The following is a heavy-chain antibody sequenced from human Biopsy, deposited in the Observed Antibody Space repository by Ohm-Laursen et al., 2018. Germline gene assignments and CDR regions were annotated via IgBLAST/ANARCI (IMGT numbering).Heavy chain of an antibody. V-gene: IGHV4-34*01. J-gene: IGHJ6*02. Sequence: GTLSLTWAVFGTSFNDYSWTWIRQPPGKGLEWIGEVNHSGSTKYSPSLKSRVTISGDTSQNQFFLKLTSVTAADTAVYYCARGLLKTKYTTSWYGLATYPKPSGYYYWGLGGWGQWTTVTV. D-gene: IGHD6-13*01. CDR1: GTSFNDYS. CDR3: ARGLLKTKYTTSWYGLATYPKPSGYYYWGLGG. CDR2: VNHSGST.